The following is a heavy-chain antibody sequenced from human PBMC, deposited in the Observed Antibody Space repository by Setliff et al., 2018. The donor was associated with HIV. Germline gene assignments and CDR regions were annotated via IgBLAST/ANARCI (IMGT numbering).Heavy chain of an antibody. CDR1: GGSIRSHY. D-gene: IGHD3-16*02. J-gene: IGHJ4*02. CDR3: ARAYYDSVWGNYRYRFYYFDY. V-gene: IGHV4-59*11. Sequence: KPSETLSLTCTVSGGSIRSHYWSWIREPPGKGLEWIGYIYYSGSTNYNPSLKSRVTISVDTSKNQFSLRLSSVTAADTAVYYCARAYYDSVWGNYRYRFYYFDYWGQGSLVTV. CDR2: IYYSGST.